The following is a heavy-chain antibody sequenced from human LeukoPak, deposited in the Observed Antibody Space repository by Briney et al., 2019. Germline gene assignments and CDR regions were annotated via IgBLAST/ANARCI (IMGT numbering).Heavy chain of an antibody. CDR1: GFTFSNYW. CDR3: VRGGGFLTDF. CDR2: IKQDGSEK. J-gene: IGHJ4*02. V-gene: IGHV3-7*05. D-gene: IGHD3-16*01. Sequence: GGSLRLSCAASGFTFSNYWMTWFRQTPGKGLEWVANIKQDGSEKYYVDSVKGRFTISRDNAQNSLYLRMSSLRAEDTAIYYCVRGGGFLTDFWGQGTLVTVSS.